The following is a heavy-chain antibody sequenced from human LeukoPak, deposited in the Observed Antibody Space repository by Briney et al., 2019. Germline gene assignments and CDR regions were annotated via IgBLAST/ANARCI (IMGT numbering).Heavy chain of an antibody. CDR2: IYHSGST. V-gene: IGHV4-59*01. Sequence: KPSETLSLTCTVSGGSISSYFWSWIRQPPGKGLEWIGYIYHSGSTNYNPSLKSRVTISVDTSKKQFSLKLTSVTAADTAVYYCAIAPSPETFQQWGQGTLVTVSS. CDR3: AIAPSPETFQQ. J-gene: IGHJ1*01. CDR1: GGSISSYF.